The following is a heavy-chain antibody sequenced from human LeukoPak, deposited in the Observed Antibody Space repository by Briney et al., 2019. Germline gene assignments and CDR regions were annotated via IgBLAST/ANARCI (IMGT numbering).Heavy chain of an antibody. CDR2: FDPADGEA. CDR1: GYTLTELS. D-gene: IGHD6-6*01. V-gene: IGHV1-24*01. CDR3: ATAGPYSSSAPPIYGMDV. Sequence: ASVKVSCKVSGYTLTELSMHWVRQAPGKGLEWMGGFDPADGEAIYAQKFQGRVTMTEDTSTDTAYMELSSLRSEDTAVYYCATAGPYSSSAPPIYGMDVWGQGTTVTVSS. J-gene: IGHJ6*02.